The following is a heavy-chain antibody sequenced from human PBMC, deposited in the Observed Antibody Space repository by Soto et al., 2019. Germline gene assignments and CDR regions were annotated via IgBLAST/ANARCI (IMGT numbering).Heavy chain of an antibody. V-gene: IGHV3-23*01. Sequence: EVQLLESGGGLVQPGGSLRLSCGASGFTFSSYAMSWVRQAPGKGLEWVSAISGSGGSTYYADSVKGRFTISRDNSKNTLYLQMNSLRAEDTAVYYCAKDQHLGELSLDYWGQGTLVTVSS. D-gene: IGHD3-16*02. J-gene: IGHJ4*02. CDR1: GFTFSSYA. CDR2: ISGSGGST. CDR3: AKDQHLGELSLDY.